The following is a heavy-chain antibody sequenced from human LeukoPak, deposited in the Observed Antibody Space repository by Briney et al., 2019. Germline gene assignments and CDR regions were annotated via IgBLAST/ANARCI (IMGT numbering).Heavy chain of an antibody. CDR1: GYTFTGYY. V-gene: IGHV1-2*02. CDR3: ARVPPRYSSSWYYFDY. Sequence: ASVKASCKASGYTFTGYYMHWVRQAPGQGLEWMGWINPNSGGTNYAQKFQGRVTMTRDTSISTAYMELSRLRSDDTAVYYCARVPPRYSSSWYYFDYWGQGTLVTVSS. CDR2: INPNSGGT. J-gene: IGHJ4*02. D-gene: IGHD6-13*01.